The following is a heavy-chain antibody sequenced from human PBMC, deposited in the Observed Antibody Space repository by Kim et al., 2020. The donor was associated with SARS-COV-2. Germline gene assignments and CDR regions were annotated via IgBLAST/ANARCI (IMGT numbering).Heavy chain of an antibody. D-gene: IGHD2-15*01. J-gene: IGHJ6*02. Sequence: SETLSLTCAVYGGSFSGYYWSWIRQPPGKGLEWIGEINHSGSTNYNPSLKSRVTISVDTSKNQFSLKLSSVTAADTAVYYCASFRLKGALGGGGRYYYGMDVWGQGTTVTVSS. CDR2: INHSGST. V-gene: IGHV4-34*01. CDR1: GGSFSGYY. CDR3: ASFRLKGALGGGGRYYYGMDV.